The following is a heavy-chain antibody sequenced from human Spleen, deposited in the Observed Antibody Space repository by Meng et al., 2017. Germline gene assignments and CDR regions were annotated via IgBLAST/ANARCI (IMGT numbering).Heavy chain of an antibody. D-gene: IGHD4-11*01. Sequence: QLQRWGAGPLKPSDTLDLTCVVSIGSFSDYYWSWIRQPPGKGLEWIGEINHSGSTNYNPSLESRATISVDTSQNNLSLKLSSVTAADSAVYYCARGPTTMAHDFDYWGQGTLVTVSS. J-gene: IGHJ4*02. CDR3: ARGPTTMAHDFDY. CDR2: INHSGST. CDR1: IGSFSDYY. V-gene: IGHV4-34*01.